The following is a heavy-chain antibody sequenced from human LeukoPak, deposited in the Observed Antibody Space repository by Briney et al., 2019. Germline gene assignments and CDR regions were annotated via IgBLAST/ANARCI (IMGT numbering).Heavy chain of an antibody. CDR3: ARDDGYNFWYFDY. Sequence: SETLSLTCTVSGGSISSYYWSWLRQPPGKGLEWIAYMYYSGSTNYNPSLTSRVTISVDTSKNQFSLKLSSVTAADTAVYYCARDDGYNFWYFDYWGQGTLVTVSS. J-gene: IGHJ4*02. D-gene: IGHD5-24*01. CDR2: MYYSGST. V-gene: IGHV4-59*01. CDR1: GGSISSYY.